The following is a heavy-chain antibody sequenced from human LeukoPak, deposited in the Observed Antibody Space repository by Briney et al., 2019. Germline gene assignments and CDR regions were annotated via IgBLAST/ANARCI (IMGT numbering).Heavy chain of an antibody. CDR1: GFTFGSYG. V-gene: IGHV3-30*02. D-gene: IGHD2-15*01. CDR2: IRSDGSNK. J-gene: IGHJ4*02. Sequence: SGGSLGLSCAASGFTFGSYGMHWVRQAPGKGLEWVTFIRSDGSNKYYADSVKGRFTISRDNAKNSLYLQMNSLRAEDTAVYFCARPELPGWSVLFDFWGQGTLVTVSS. CDR3: ARPELPGWSVLFDF.